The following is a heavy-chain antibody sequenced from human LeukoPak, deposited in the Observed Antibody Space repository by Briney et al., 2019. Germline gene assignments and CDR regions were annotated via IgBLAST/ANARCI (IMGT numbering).Heavy chain of an antibody. D-gene: IGHD3-22*01. CDR3: ARQNSYYYDSSGYYDY. J-gene: IGHJ4*02. CDR1: GGSFSGYY. V-gene: IGHV4-59*08. Sequence: SETLSLTCAVYGGSFSGYYWSWIRQPPGKGLEWIGYIYYSGSTNYNPSLKSRVTISVDTSKNQFSLKLSSVTAADTAVYYCARQNSYYYDSSGYYDYWGQGTLVTVSS. CDR2: IYYSGST.